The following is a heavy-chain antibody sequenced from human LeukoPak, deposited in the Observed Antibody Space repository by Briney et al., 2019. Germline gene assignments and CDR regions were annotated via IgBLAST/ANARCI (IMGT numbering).Heavy chain of an antibody. D-gene: IGHD1-26*01. CDR3: AREGIVGAIDFDY. CDR1: GFTFSSYS. J-gene: IGHJ4*02. Sequence: GGSLRLSCAASGFTFSSYSMNWVRQAPGKGLEWVSYISSSSSTIYYADSVKGRFTISRDNAKNSLYLQMNSLRAEDTAVYYCAREGIVGAIDFDYWGQGTLVTVSS. CDR2: ISSSSSTI. V-gene: IGHV3-48*04.